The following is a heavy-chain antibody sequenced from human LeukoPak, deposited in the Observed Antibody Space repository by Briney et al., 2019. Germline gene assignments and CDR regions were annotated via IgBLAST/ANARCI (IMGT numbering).Heavy chain of an antibody. CDR3: AKGWIQLPVAY. J-gene: IGHJ4*02. Sequence: GGSLRLSCAASGFTFSNNAMSWVRQAPGKGLEWVSTISGSDSSTYYADSVKGRFTISRDNSKNTLYLQMNSLRAEDTALYYCAKGWIQLPVAYWGQGTLVTVSS. D-gene: IGHD5-18*01. CDR1: GFTFSNNA. CDR2: ISGSDSST. V-gene: IGHV3-23*01.